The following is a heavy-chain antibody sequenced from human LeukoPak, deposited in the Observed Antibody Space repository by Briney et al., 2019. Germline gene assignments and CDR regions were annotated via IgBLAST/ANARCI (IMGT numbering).Heavy chain of an antibody. J-gene: IGHJ4*02. CDR1: GFTFTSSV. CDR2: FVVGSGNT. Sequence: GTSVKVSCKASGFTFTSSVVQWVRQARGQRREWIGWFVVGSGNTNYAQKFQERVAITRDMSTSTTYMELSSLRFEDTAVYYCARDRSLTDYGDYRAYFDYWGQGTLVTVSS. V-gene: IGHV1-58*01. D-gene: IGHD4-17*01. CDR3: ARDRSLTDYGDYRAYFDY.